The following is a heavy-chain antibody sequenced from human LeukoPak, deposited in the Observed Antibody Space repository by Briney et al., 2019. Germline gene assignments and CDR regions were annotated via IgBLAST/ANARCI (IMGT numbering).Heavy chain of an antibody. J-gene: IGHJ4*02. Sequence: SVKVSCKASGGTFSSYAISWVRQAPGQGLEWMGGIIPIFGTANYAQKFQGRVTITTDESTSTAYMELSSLRSEDMAVYYCAAGNSGYGGWYFDYWGQGTLVTVSS. CDR2: IIPIFGTA. V-gene: IGHV1-69*05. D-gene: IGHD5-12*01. CDR1: GGTFSSYA. CDR3: AAGNSGYGGWYFDY.